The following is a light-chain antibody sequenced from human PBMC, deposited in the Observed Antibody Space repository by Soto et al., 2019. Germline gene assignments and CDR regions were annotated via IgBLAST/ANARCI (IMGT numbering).Light chain of an antibody. CDR2: DTS. Sequence: EIALTQSPGTLSLSPGERATLSCRASQSVTSSYLAWYQQRPGQAPRLLIYDTSSRATDIPDRFSGSVSGTDFTLTISRLEPEDFAVYYCQQYGSSPYTLGQGTKLEIK. J-gene: IGKJ2*01. CDR3: QQYGSSPYT. V-gene: IGKV3-20*01. CDR1: QSVTSSY.